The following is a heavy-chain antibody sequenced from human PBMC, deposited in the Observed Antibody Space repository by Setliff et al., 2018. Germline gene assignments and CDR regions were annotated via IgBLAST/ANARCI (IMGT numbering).Heavy chain of an antibody. CDR2: IYHSGST. Sequence: SETLSLTCAVSGGSISSSNWWSWVRQPPGKGLEWIGEIYHSGSTNYNPSLKSRVTISVDKSKNQFSLKLSSVTAADTAVYYCARDSSAAVAGRGGWFDPWGQGTPVTVSS. CDR3: ARDSSAAVAGRGGWFDP. D-gene: IGHD6-19*01. J-gene: IGHJ5*02. V-gene: IGHV4-4*02. CDR1: GGSISSSNW.